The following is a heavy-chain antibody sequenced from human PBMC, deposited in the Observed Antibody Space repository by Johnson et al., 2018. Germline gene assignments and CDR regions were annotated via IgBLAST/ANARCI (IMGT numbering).Heavy chain of an antibody. J-gene: IGHJ6*02. V-gene: IGHV3-30*18. Sequence: QLVESGGGVVQPRRSLRLSCAASGFTFSSYGMHWVRQAPGKGLEWVAVISYDGSNKYYADSVKGRFTISRDNSKNTLYLQVNSLRAEDTAVYYCAKAVAISHDYGDYNYYGMDVWGQGTTVTVSS. CDR3: AKAVAISHDYGDYNYYGMDV. D-gene: IGHD4-17*01. CDR1: GFTFSSYG. CDR2: ISYDGSNK.